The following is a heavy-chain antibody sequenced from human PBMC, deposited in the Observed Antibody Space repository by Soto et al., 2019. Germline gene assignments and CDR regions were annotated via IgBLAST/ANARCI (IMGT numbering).Heavy chain of an antibody. V-gene: IGHV4-61*01. D-gene: IGHD3-22*01. CDR2: IYYSGST. CDR1: GGSVSSGSYY. CDR3: ASPYYYDSSGYYPRVAFDI. Sequence: PSETLSLTCTVSGGSVSSGSYYWSWIRQPPGKGLEWIGYIYYSGSTNYNPSLKSRVTISVDTSKNQFSLKLSSVTAADTAVYYCASPYYYDSSGYYPRVAFDIWGQGTMVTVSS. J-gene: IGHJ3*02.